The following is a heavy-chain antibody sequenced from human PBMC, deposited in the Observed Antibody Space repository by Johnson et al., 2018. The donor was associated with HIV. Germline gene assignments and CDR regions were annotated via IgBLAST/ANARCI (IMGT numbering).Heavy chain of an antibody. D-gene: IGHD1-26*01. J-gene: IGHJ3*02. CDR3: AKDARTRWELEPDAFDI. Sequence: VQLVESGGGLIQHGGSLRLSCAASGFTVSSNYMSWVRQAPGKGLEWVSVIYSGGSTYYADSVKGRLTISRDNSKNSLYLQMNSLRAEDTAVYYCAKDARTRWELEPDAFDIWGQGTMVTVSS. CDR2: IYSGGST. CDR1: GFTVSSNY. V-gene: IGHV3-53*01.